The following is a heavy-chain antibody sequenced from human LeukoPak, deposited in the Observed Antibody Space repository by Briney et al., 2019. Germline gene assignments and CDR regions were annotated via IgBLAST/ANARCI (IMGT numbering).Heavy chain of an antibody. CDR2: IRSTSGYI. Sequence: PGGSLRLSCAASGFTFSSYSMNWVRQAPGKGLEWVSSIRSTSGYIYYADSVKGRFTISRDNAKNSLYLQMNSLRAEDTAVYYCARDLGLTVVTGAFDYWGQGTLVTVSS. V-gene: IGHV3-21*01. CDR3: ARDLGLTVVTGAFDY. J-gene: IGHJ4*02. CDR1: GFTFSSYS. D-gene: IGHD4-23*01.